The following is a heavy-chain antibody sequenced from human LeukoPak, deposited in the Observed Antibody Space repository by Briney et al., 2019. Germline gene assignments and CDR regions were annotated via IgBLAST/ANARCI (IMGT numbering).Heavy chain of an antibody. Sequence: ASVTVSCKASGGTFSSYAISWVRQAPGQGLEWMGGIIPIFGTANYAQKFQGRVTITADKSTSTAYMELSGLRSEDTAVYYCARDHYYGSGSYFLGGYYMDVWGKGTTVTVSS. D-gene: IGHD3-10*01. CDR2: IIPIFGTA. J-gene: IGHJ6*03. CDR3: ARDHYYGSGSYFLGGYYMDV. CDR1: GGTFSSYA. V-gene: IGHV1-69*06.